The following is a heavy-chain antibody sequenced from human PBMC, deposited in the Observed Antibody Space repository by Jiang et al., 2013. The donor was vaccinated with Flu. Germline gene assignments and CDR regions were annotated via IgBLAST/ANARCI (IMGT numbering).Heavy chain of an antibody. D-gene: IGHD3-22*01. CDR2: ISSSSSYI. V-gene: IGHV3-21*01. CDR1: GFTFSSYS. J-gene: IGHJ4*02. Sequence: VQLVESGGGLVKPGGSLRLSCAASGFTFSSYSMNWVRQAPGKGLEWVSSISSSSSYIYYADSVKGRFTISRDNAKNSLYLQMNSLRAEDTAVYYCARGWYYYDSSGHSDYWGQGTLVTVSS. CDR3: ARGWYYYDSSGHSDY.